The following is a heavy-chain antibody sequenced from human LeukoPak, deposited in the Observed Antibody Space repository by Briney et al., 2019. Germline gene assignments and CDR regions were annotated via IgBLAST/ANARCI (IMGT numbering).Heavy chain of an antibody. D-gene: IGHD3-22*01. CDR3: ARGGYNYGY. Sequence: GRFTISRDNAKSSLYLQMNSLRAEDTAVYYCARGGYNYGYWGQGTLVTVSS. V-gene: IGHV3-11*06. J-gene: IGHJ4*02.